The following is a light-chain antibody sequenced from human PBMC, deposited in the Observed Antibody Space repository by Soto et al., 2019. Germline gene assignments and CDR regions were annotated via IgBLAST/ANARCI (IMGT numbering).Light chain of an antibody. CDR2: EVS. J-gene: IGLJ1*01. Sequence: SALTQPASVSGSPGQSITSSCTGTSSDVGGYNYVSWYQQHPGKAPKLMIYEVSNRPSRVSNRFSGSKSGNTASLTISGLQAEDEADYYCSSYTRSSTSYVFGTGTKVTVL. CDR1: SSDVGGYNY. CDR3: SSYTRSSTSYV. V-gene: IGLV2-14*01.